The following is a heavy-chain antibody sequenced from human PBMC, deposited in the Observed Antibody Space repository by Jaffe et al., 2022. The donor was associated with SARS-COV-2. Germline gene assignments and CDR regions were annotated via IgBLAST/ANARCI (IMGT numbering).Heavy chain of an antibody. J-gene: IGHJ4*02. CDR3: ARLPKWNQYFDY. Sequence: QLQLQESGPGLVKPSETLSLTCTVSGGSISSSNYYWGWIRQPPGKGLEWIGGLAYTGNPYYNPSLKSRVFLSMDTSKNQFSLKLTSVTAADTAVYYCARLPKWNQYFDYWGQGTLVTVSS. V-gene: IGHV4-39*01. D-gene: IGHD1-1*01. CDR2: LAYTGNP. CDR1: GGSISSSNYY.